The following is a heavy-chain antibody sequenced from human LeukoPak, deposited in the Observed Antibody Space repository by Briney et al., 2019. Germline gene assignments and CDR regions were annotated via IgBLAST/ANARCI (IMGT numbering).Heavy chain of an antibody. CDR2: IYYSGST. CDR3: ARVPLSKIYYYYMDV. J-gene: IGHJ6*03. Sequence: SETLSLTCTVSGGSISSSSYYWGWIRQPPGKGLEWIGSIYYSGSTYYNPSLKSLITISVDTSNNQFSLKLSSVTAADTAVYYCARVPLSKIYYYYMDVWGKGTTVTVSS. V-gene: IGHV4-39*07. CDR1: GGSISSSSYY.